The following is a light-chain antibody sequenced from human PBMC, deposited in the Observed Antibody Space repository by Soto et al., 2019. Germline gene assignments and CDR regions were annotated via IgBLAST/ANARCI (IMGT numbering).Light chain of an antibody. J-gene: IGLJ1*01. Sequence: QSALTQPASVSGSPGQSITISCTGTSSDVGGYNYVSWCQQHPGKAPKLMIYEVSNRPSGVSNRFSGSKSGNTASLTISGLQAEDEAAYYCSSYTSSSTLLYVFGTGTNLTVL. CDR3: SSYTSSSTLLYV. CDR1: SSDVGGYNY. CDR2: EVS. V-gene: IGLV2-14*01.